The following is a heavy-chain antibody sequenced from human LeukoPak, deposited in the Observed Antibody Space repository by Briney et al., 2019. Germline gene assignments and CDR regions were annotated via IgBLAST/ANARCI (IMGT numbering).Heavy chain of an antibody. J-gene: IGHJ4*02. Sequence: SETLSLTCTVSGGSVSSGTYYWSWIRQPPGKGLEWIGYIYYSGSTNYNPSLKSRVTISVDTSKNQFSLKLSSVTAADTAVYYCARISWLLFDYWGQGTLVTVSS. D-gene: IGHD5-12*01. CDR3: ARISWLLFDY. V-gene: IGHV4-61*01. CDR2: IYYSGST. CDR1: GGSVSSGTYY.